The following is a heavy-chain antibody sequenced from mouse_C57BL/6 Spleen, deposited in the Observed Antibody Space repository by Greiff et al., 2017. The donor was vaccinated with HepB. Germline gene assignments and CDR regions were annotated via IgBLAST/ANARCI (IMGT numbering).Heavy chain of an antibody. Sequence: VHVKQSGPVLVKPGASVKMSCKASGYTFTDYYMNWVKQSHGKSLEWIGVINPYNGGTSYNQKFKGKATLTVDKSSSTAYMELNSLTSEDSAVYYCADYDYDEGFAYWGQGTLVTVSA. V-gene: IGHV1-19*01. J-gene: IGHJ3*01. CDR1: GYTFTDYY. D-gene: IGHD2-4*01. CDR2: INPYNGGT. CDR3: ADYDYDEGFAY.